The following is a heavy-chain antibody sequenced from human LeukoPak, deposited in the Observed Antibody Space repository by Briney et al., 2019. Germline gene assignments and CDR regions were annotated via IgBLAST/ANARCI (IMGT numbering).Heavy chain of an antibody. J-gene: IGHJ3*02. CDR2: ISSSSSYI. V-gene: IGHV3-21*01. CDR1: GFTFSSYS. Sequence: GGSLRLSCAASGFTFSSYSMNWVRQAPGKWLEWVSSISSSSSYIYYADSLKGRFTISRDNAKNSLYLQMNSLRAEDTAVYYCARDLLPDDAFDIWGQGTMVTVSS. CDR3: ARDLLPDDAFDI.